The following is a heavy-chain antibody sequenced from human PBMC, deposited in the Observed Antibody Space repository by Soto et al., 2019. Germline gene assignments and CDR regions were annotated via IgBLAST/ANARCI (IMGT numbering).Heavy chain of an antibody. V-gene: IGHV3-23*01. Sequence: EVQLLESGGGLVQPGGSLRLSCAASGFTFSSFALSWVRQAPGKGLEWISAISGSGGGTDYADSVEGRFTVSRDNSKNTLYLQMNSLRAEDTAVYYCARDQGDGWGQGTLVTVSS. CDR2: ISGSGGGT. CDR3: ARDQGDG. CDR1: GFTFSSFA. J-gene: IGHJ4*02. D-gene: IGHD2-21*02.